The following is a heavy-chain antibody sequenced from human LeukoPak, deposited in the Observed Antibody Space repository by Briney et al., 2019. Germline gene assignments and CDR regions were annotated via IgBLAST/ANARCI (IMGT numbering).Heavy chain of an antibody. CDR2: IFPSGSDT. V-gene: IGHV5-51*01. CDR1: GYSFTTYW. Sequence: GESLKISCKGSGYSFTTYWIGWVRQMPGKGLEWMGIIFPSGSDTRYSPSFQGQVTISADKSISTAYLQWSSLKASDTAIYYCTRGRPIDYWGQGTLVTVSS. J-gene: IGHJ4*02. CDR3: TRGRPIDY.